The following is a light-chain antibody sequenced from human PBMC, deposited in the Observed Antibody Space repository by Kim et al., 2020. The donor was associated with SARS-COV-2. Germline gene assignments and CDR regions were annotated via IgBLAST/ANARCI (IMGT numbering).Light chain of an antibody. J-gene: IGLJ2*01. CDR2: DVT. Sequence: QSALTQPRSVSGSPGQSVTISCTGTSSDVGGYNYVSWYQQHPGKAPKLMIYDVTKRPSGVPDRFSGSKSGNTASLTISGLQAEDEADYYCCSHAGSYTLVFGGGTQLTVL. V-gene: IGLV2-11*01. CDR1: SSDVGGYNY. CDR3: CSHAGSYTLV.